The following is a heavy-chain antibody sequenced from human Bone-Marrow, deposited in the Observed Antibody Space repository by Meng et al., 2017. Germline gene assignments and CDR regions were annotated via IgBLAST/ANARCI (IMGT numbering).Heavy chain of an antibody. CDR2: INHSGST. Sequence: QVQLQQWGEGLWEPSEVLSLACTVYGGSFSGYYWSWSRQPPGKGLEWIGEINHSGSTTYNPSLKSRVTISVDTSKNQFSLKLSSVTAADTAVYYCARLAYDSSGYWFDYWGQGTLVTVSS. CDR3: ARLAYDSSGYWFDY. CDR1: GGSFSGYY. J-gene: IGHJ4*02. V-gene: IGHV4-34*01. D-gene: IGHD3-22*01.